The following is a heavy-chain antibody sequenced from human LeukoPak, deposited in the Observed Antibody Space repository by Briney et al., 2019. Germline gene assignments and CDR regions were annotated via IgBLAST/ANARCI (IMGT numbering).Heavy chain of an antibody. CDR1: GGSISPYD. CDR3: ARGWSSSWPVDY. J-gene: IGHJ4*02. CDR2: INHSGST. Sequence: PSETLSLTCTVSGGSISPYDWSWIRQTAGKGLEWIGEINHSGSTNYNPSLKSRVTISVDTSKNQFSLKLSSVTAADTAVYYCARGWSSSWPVDYWGQGTLVTVSS. D-gene: IGHD6-13*01. V-gene: IGHV4-34*01.